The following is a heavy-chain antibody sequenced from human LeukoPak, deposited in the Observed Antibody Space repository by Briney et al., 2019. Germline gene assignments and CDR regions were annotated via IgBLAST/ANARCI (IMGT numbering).Heavy chain of an antibody. CDR3: AKDRDY. CDR1: GFTFSSCA. J-gene: IGHJ4*02. CDR2: ISESGDAT. V-gene: IGHV3-23*01. Sequence: AGSLRLSCAASGFTFSSCAMSWVRQAPGKGLEWVSAISESGDATYYADSVRGRFTISRDNSKNTLYLQMNRLRVDDTAIYYCAKDRDYWGQGTLVTVSS.